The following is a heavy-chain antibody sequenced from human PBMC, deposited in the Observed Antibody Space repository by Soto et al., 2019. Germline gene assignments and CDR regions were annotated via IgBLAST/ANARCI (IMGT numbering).Heavy chain of an antibody. CDR3: ARVGWLRLFDY. CDR2: INHSGST. CDR1: GGSFSGYY. Sequence: QVQLQQWGAGLLKPSETLSLTCAVYGGSFSGYYWSWIRQPPGKGLEWIGEINHSGSTNYNPSLRSRVTISVDPSKNQFSLKLSSVTAADTAVYYCARVGWLRLFDYWGQGTLVTVSS. D-gene: IGHD5-12*01. V-gene: IGHV4-34*01. J-gene: IGHJ4*02.